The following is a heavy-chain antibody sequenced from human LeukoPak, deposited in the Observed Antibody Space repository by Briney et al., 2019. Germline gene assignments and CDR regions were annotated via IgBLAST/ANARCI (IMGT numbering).Heavy chain of an antibody. J-gene: IGHJ4*02. D-gene: IGHD5-18*01. CDR1: GGSFSGYY. CDR2: INHRGST. CDR3: ARAVYSYGRGFDY. V-gene: IGHV4-34*01. Sequence: SETLSLTCAVCGGSFSGYYWSWIRQPPGKGVEWIEEINHRGSTNYNPSLKSRVTISVDTSKNQFSLKLSSVTAADTAMYYCARAVYSYGRGFDYWGQGTLVTVSS.